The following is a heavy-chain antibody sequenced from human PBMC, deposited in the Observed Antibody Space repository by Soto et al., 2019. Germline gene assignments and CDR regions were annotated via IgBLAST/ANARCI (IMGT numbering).Heavy chain of an antibody. Sequence: EVQLVESGGGLVQPGGSLRLSCAASGFTFSSYSMNWVRQAPGKGLEWVSYISSSSSTIYYADSVKGRFTISRDNAKNSLYLQMNSLRDADTAVYYCARDKLVGISGYGRGGPYWGQGTLVTVSS. CDR2: ISSSSSTI. D-gene: IGHD5-12*01. V-gene: IGHV3-48*02. J-gene: IGHJ4*02. CDR1: GFTFSSYS. CDR3: ARDKLVGISGYGRGGPY.